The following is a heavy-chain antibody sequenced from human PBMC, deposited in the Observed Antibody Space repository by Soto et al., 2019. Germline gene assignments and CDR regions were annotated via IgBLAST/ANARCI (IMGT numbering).Heavy chain of an antibody. Sequence: VQLEQSGAEMKKPGSSVKFSCKISGGTFNTIALSWVRQAPGQGLEWMGGVIPLFGAGNCAEKFRDRVTITAAESASTMTMELTSLRSEATVVYYCARGAPEEDTDGYGDLHIWAEGTVVIAS. J-gene: IGHJ3*02. V-gene: IGHV1-69*01. CDR1: GGTFNTIA. CDR3: ARGAPEEDTDGYGDLHI. CDR2: VIPLFGAG. D-gene: IGHD2-21*02.